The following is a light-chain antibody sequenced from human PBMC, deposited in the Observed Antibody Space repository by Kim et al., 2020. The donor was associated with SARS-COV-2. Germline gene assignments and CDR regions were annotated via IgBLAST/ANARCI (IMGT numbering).Light chain of an antibody. CDR1: DSNSMW. CDR2: KAS. Sequence: STLSASVGDRVIITCRASDSNSMWLAWYQQKPGKAPKLLISKASSLQSGVPSRFSGSGSGTEFTLTISSLQPDDFGTYYCQQYDNYFGQGTKLEI. V-gene: IGKV1-5*03. J-gene: IGKJ2*01. CDR3: QQYDNY.